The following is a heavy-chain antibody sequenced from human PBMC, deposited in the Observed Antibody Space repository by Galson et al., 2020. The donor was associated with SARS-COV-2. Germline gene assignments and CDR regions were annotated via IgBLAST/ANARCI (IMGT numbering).Heavy chain of an antibody. CDR2: IGGSGGST. Sequence: GESLKISCAASGFPFSSYAMSWVRQAPGKGLEWVSSIGGSGGSTYYADSVKGRFTISRDNSKNTLYLQMNSLRVEDTAIYYCAKDGYCSSTTCYPAGMDVWGQGTTVTVSS. CDR1: GFPFSSYA. J-gene: IGHJ6*02. V-gene: IGHV3-23*01. D-gene: IGHD2-2*01. CDR3: AKDGYCSSTTCYPAGMDV.